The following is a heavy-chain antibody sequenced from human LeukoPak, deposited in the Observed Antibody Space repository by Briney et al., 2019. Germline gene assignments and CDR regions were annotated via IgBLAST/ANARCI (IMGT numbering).Heavy chain of an antibody. CDR1: GGSISSYY. Sequence: SETLSLTCTVSGGSISSYYWSWIWQPPGKGLEWIGYIYYSGSTNYNPSLKSRVTISVDTSKNQFSLKLSSVTAADTAVYYCARQTRFLEWSDAFDIWGQGTMVTVSS. J-gene: IGHJ3*02. V-gene: IGHV4-59*01. CDR2: IYYSGST. CDR3: ARQTRFLEWSDAFDI. D-gene: IGHD3-3*01.